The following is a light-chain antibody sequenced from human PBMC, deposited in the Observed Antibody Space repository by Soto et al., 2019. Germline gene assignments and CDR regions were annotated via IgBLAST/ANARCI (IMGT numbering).Light chain of an antibody. Sequence: QSVLTQPPSVSGAPGQRVTISCTGSSSNIGAGYDVHWYQQLPGTAPKLLIYGNSNRPSGVPDRFSRSKSGTSASLAITGLQAEDEADYYCQSYDSSLSGYVFGTGTKVTV. CDR2: GNS. CDR3: QSYDSSLSGYV. CDR1: SSNIGAGYD. J-gene: IGLJ1*01. V-gene: IGLV1-40*01.